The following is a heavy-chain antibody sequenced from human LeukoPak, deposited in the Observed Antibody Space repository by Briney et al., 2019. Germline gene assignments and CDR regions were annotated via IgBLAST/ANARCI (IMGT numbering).Heavy chain of an antibody. Sequence: SETLSLTCTVSGGSISSYYWSWIRQPPGKGLEWIGYIYYSGSTNYNPSLKSRVTISVATSKNQFSLKLSSVTAADTAVYYCARGNGYNYGGYYYYMDVWGKGTTVTVSS. CDR2: IYYSGST. J-gene: IGHJ6*03. D-gene: IGHD5-24*01. V-gene: IGHV4-59*01. CDR3: ARGNGYNYGGYYYYMDV. CDR1: GGSISSYY.